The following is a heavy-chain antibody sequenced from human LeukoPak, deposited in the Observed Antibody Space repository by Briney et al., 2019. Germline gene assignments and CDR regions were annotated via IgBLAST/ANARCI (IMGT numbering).Heavy chain of an antibody. CDR2: ISSSGSTI. Sequence: GGSLRLSCAASGFTFSDYYMSWIRQAPGKGLEWVSYISSSGSTIYYADSVKGRFTIYRDNAKNPLYLQMNSLRAEDTAVYYCLVDTAMVTGNWFDPWGQGTLVTVSS. CDR3: LVDTAMVTGNWFDP. J-gene: IGHJ5*02. V-gene: IGHV3-11*01. CDR1: GFTFSDYY. D-gene: IGHD5-18*01.